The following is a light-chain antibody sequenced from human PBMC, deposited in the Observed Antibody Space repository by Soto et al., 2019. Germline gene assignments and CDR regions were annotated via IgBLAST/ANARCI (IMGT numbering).Light chain of an antibody. CDR2: KAS. J-gene: IGKJ3*01. CDR1: HSISSW. Sequence: DIQMTQSPSTLSASVGDRVTITCRASHSISSWLAWYQQKPGKAPKLLIYKASSLESGVPSRFSGSGSGTEFTLTISSLQPDDFATYSCQQYNSYPFTFGPGTKVDIK. V-gene: IGKV1-5*03. CDR3: QQYNSYPFT.